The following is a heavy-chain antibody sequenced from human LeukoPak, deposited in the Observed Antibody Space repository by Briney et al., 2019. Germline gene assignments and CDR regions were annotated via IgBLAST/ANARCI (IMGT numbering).Heavy chain of an antibody. J-gene: IGHJ2*01. CDR3: ARGASPWYFDL. Sequence: GGSLRLSCVASGFTVSSYSMNWVRQAPGKGLEWVSSISSRSSYTYDADSVKGRFTISRDNAKNSLYLKMNSLRAEDTAVYYCARGASPWYFDLWGRGTMVTVSS. CDR2: ISSRSSYT. V-gene: IGHV3-21*01. CDR1: GFTVSSYS.